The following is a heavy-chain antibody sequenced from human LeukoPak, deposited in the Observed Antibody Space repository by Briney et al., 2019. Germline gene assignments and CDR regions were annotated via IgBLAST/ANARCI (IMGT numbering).Heavy chain of an antibody. D-gene: IGHD5-18*01. CDR1: GYTFTSYD. Sequence: ASVKVSCKASGYTFTSYDINRVRQATGQGLEWMGWMNPNSGNTGYAQKFQGRVTMTRNTSISTAYMELSSLRSEDTAVYYCARGIWIQLWSYPQYYFDYWGQGTLVTVSS. J-gene: IGHJ4*02. CDR3: ARGIWIQLWSYPQYYFDY. V-gene: IGHV1-8*01. CDR2: MNPNSGNT.